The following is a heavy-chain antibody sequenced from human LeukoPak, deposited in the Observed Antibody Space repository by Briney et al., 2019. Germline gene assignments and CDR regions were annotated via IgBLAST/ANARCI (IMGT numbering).Heavy chain of an antibody. CDR1: GLTVSSNY. D-gene: IGHD7-27*01. J-gene: IGHJ4*02. V-gene: IGHV3-53*01. CDR2: IYSGGST. Sequence: PGGSLRLSCAASGLTVSSNYMSWVRQAPGRGLEWVSDIYSGGSTYYADSVKGRFTISRDNSKNMVWLQINSPTAEDTATYYCAKDGNWARFEDWGQGTLVTVSS. CDR3: AKDGNWARFED.